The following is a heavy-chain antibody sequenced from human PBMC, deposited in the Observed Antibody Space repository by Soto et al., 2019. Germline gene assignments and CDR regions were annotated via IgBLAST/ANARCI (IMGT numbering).Heavy chain of an antibody. CDR3: AAEFSSSWTDAFDI. Sequence: SVKVSCKASGGTFSSYAISWVRQAPGQGLEWMGGIIPIFGTANYAQKFQGRVTITADESTSTAYMELSSLRSEDTAVYYCAAEFSSSWTDAFDIWGQGTMVTVS. CDR2: IIPIFGTA. J-gene: IGHJ3*02. V-gene: IGHV1-69*13. D-gene: IGHD6-13*01. CDR1: GGTFSSYA.